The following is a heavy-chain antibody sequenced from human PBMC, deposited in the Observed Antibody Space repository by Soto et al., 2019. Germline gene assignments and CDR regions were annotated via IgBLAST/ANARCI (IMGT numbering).Heavy chain of an antibody. D-gene: IGHD3-3*01. V-gene: IGHV1-69*12. CDR1: GGTFSSYA. J-gene: IGHJ4*02. CDR3: ARDPSTIFGVLTPYSFYY. CDR2: IIPIFGTA. Sequence: QVQLVQSGAEVKKPGSSVKVSCKASGGTFSSYAISWVRQAPGQGLEWMGGIIPIFGTANYAQKFQGRVTITADDSTSTPYMELSSLRSEDTAVYYCARDPSTIFGVLTPYSFYYWGQGTLVTVSS.